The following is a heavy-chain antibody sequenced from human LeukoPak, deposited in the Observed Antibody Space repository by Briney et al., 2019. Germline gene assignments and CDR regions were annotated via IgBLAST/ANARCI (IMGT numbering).Heavy chain of an antibody. D-gene: IGHD6-6*01. CDR2: IGTAGDP. CDR3: ARVSSSSLDY. V-gene: IGHV3-13*05. J-gene: IGHJ4*02. Sequence: PGGSLRLSCAASGFTFSSYGMHWVRQPTGKGLGWVSAIGTAGDPYYADSVKGRFTISRETANNSLYLQMNSLTGGDTAVYYCARVSSSSLDYWGQGTLVTVSS. CDR1: GFTFSSYG.